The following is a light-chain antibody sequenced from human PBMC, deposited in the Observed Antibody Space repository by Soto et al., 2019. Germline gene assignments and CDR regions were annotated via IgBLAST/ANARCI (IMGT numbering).Light chain of an antibody. J-gene: IGLJ3*02. CDR1: SSDVGGYNY. CDR3: SSYTSSSHLL. V-gene: IGLV2-14*01. Sequence: QSALTQPASVSGSPGQSITISCTGTSSDVGGYNYVSWFQQHPGKAPRLMIYDVSNRPSGFSSRFSGSKAGNTAPLTISGLQAEEEADYSCSSYTSSSHLLFGGGTKMTVL. CDR2: DVS.